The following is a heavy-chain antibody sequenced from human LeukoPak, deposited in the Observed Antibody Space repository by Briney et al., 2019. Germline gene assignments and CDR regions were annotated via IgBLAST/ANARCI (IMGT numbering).Heavy chain of an antibody. CDR1: GFTFSSYG. D-gene: IGHD5-12*01. Sequence: GGSLRLSCAASGFTFSSYGMHWVRQAPGKGLEWVAFIRYDGSNKYYADSVKGRFTISRDNSKNTLYLQMNSLRAEDTAVYYCAKERSGYDFTNWFDPWGQGTLVTVSS. J-gene: IGHJ5*02. CDR2: IRYDGSNK. V-gene: IGHV3-30*02. CDR3: AKERSGYDFTNWFDP.